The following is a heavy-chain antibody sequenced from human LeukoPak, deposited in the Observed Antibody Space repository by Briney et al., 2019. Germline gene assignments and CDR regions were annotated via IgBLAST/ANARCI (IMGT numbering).Heavy chain of an antibody. CDR3: ARAGGVRRSFDY. J-gene: IGHJ4*02. CDR1: GGSFSGYY. V-gene: IGHV4-34*01. D-gene: IGHD3-3*01. CDR2: INHSGST. Sequence: SETLSLTCAVYGGSFSGYYWSWIRQPPGKGLEWSGEINHSGSTNYNPSLKSRVTISVDTSKNQFSLKLSSVTAADTAAYYCARAGGVRRSFDYWGQGTLVTVSS.